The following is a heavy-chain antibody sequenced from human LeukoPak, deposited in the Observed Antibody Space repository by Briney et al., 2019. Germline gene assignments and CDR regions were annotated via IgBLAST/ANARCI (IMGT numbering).Heavy chain of an antibody. V-gene: IGHV3-53*01. CDR2: IYSGGYT. CDR1: GFTVSSIY. J-gene: IGHJ4*02. CDR3: ARQRYYYDSSGPYFDF. D-gene: IGHD3-22*01. Sequence: GGSLRLSCAASGFTVSSIYMSWVRQAPGKGLEWVSLIYSGGYTYYADSVKGRFTISRDNSKNTLYLQMNSMRAGDTAVYYCARQRYYYDSSGPYFDFWGQGTLVTVSS.